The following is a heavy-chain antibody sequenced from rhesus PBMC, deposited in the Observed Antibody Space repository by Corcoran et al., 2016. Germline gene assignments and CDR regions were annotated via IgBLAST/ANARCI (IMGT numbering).Heavy chain of an antibody. Sequence: EVQLVESGGGLVQPGGSLRLSCAASGFTFSSYGMSWVRQAQGKGLEWVSYISKCAGHTYHAHSGKGRFTISRDNSKNTLSLQMNSLRAEDTAVYYCAKDPNLRYPSYYFDYWGQGVLVTVSS. CDR3: AKDPNLRYPSYYFDY. J-gene: IGHJ4*01. D-gene: IGHD4-29*01. V-gene: IGHV3S5*01. CDR1: GFTFSSYG. CDR2: ISKCAGHT.